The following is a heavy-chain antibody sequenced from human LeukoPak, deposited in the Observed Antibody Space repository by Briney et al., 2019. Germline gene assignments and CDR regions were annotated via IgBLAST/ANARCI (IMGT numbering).Heavy chain of an antibody. Sequence: PGGSLRLSCAASGFTLSSYAMSWVRQGPGKGLEWVSAISVSGNTYHADSVKGRFTISRDSSKNTLYLQMNSLTAADTAVYYCARDHGSGSSDYWGQGTLVTVSS. J-gene: IGHJ4*02. CDR2: ISVSGNT. CDR1: GFTLSSYA. V-gene: IGHV3-23*01. CDR3: ARDHGSGSSDY. D-gene: IGHD3-10*01.